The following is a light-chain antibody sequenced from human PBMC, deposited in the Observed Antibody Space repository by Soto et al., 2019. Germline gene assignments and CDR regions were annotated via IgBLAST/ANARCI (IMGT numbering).Light chain of an antibody. J-gene: IGLJ1*01. CDR3: SSYTSSSYV. CDR1: KSDIGVYDF. Sequence: QSVLTQPPSASGSPGQSVTISCTGTKSDIGVYDFVSWYQHHPGKAPRLIIYEVVQRPSGVPDRFSGSKSGNTASLTVSGLQAEDEADYYCSSYTSSSYVFGTGTKVTVL. V-gene: IGLV2-8*01. CDR2: EVV.